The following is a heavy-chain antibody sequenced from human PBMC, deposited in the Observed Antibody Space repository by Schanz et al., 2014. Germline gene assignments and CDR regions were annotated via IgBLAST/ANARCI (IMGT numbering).Heavy chain of an antibody. CDR2: IDRDGGHT. Sequence: EVQLVESGGVVAQPGGSLRLSCAASGFSFDDYTMHWVRQAPGKGLEWVSLIDRDGGHTYYADSVKGRFTISRDNSKNSLYLQMNSLRTEDTAVYYCARDKGGYYPFDYWGRGTLVTVSS. CDR1: GFSFDDYT. CDR3: ARDKGGYYPFDY. D-gene: IGHD3-3*01. V-gene: IGHV3-43*01. J-gene: IGHJ4*02.